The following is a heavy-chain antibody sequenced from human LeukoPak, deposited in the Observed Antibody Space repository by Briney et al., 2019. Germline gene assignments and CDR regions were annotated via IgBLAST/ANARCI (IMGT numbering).Heavy chain of an antibody. CDR1: GFTVSSNY. J-gene: IGHJ4*02. D-gene: IGHD3-10*01. V-gene: IGHV3-53*01. CDR2: IYSGGST. CDR3: ARAYGSGSPFDY. Sequence: GGSLRLSCAASGFTVSSNYMSWVRQAPGKGLEWVSVIYSGGSTYYADSVKGRFTISRDNSKNTLYLQMNSLRAEDTAVYYRARAYGSGSPFDYWGQGTLVTVSS.